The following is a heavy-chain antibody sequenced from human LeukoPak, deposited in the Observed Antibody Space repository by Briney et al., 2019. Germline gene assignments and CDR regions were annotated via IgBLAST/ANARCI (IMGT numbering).Heavy chain of an antibody. Sequence: GGSLRLSCAASGLTFSSYAMSWVRQAPGKGLEWVSTISGSGGSIWYADSVKGRFTISRDNSKNTLYLQMNSLRAEDTAVYYCAKAGSSGWFFDYWGQGTLVTVSS. CDR2: ISGSGGSI. CDR1: GLTFSSYA. CDR3: AKAGSSGWFFDY. J-gene: IGHJ4*02. V-gene: IGHV3-23*01. D-gene: IGHD6-19*01.